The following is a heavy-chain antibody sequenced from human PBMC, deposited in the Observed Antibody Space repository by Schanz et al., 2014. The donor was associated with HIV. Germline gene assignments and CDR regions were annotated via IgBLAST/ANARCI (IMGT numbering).Heavy chain of an antibody. Sequence: QVQLGQSGGGVVQPGRSLRLSCAASGFTFSDYSMHWVRQAPGKAPEWVAVISHDGTNKFYAGSVKDRFTISRDNAKNTLYVQIRSLRNEDTAVYYCVKGERIGYRIEVTGPTFDYWGQGTLVTVSS. CDR3: VKGERIGYRIEVTGPTFDY. CDR2: ISHDGTNK. V-gene: IGHV3-30-3*01. J-gene: IGHJ4*02. D-gene: IGHD3-22*01. CDR1: GFTFSDYS.